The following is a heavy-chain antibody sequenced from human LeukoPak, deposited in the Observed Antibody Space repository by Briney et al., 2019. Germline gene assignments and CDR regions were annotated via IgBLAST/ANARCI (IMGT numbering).Heavy chain of an antibody. J-gene: IGHJ4*02. Sequence: PSETLSLTCTVSGGSISSSSYYWGWIRQPPGKGLEWIGSIYYSGSTYYNPSLKSRVTISVDTSKNQFSLKLSSVTAADTAVYYCARTSKGRLVGATNYFDYWGQGTLVTVSS. V-gene: IGHV4-39*07. CDR2: IYYSGST. CDR1: GGSISSSSYY. CDR3: ARTSKGRLVGATNYFDY. D-gene: IGHD1-26*01.